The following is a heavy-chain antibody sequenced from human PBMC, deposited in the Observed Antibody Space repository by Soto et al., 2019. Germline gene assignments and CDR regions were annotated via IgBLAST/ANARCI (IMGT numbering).Heavy chain of an antibody. CDR1: GYTFTSCA. V-gene: IGHV1-3*01. CDR2: INAGNGNT. J-gene: IGHJ4*02. D-gene: IGHD5-18*01. CDR3: ARDPGYSYGYN. Sequence: QVQLVQSGAEVKKPGASVKVSCKASGYTFTSCAMQWVRQAPGQRLEWMGWINAGNGNTKYSQKFQGRVTITRDTSASTAYMELSSLRSEDTAVYYCARDPGYSYGYNWGQGTLVTVSS.